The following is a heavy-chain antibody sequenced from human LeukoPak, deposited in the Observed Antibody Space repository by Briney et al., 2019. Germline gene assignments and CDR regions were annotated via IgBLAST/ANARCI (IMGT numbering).Heavy chain of an antibody. CDR3: AKVHCISTNCNHIWTYFDY. Sequence: ASVKVSCKAAGYTFTSHGFIWLRQAPGQGLEWMGWITVNNGYTKYAQELQGRVTMTTDTSTSTAYMELRSLRSDDTAVYYCAKVHCISTNCNHIWTYFDYWGQGTLDTVSS. J-gene: IGHJ4*02. CDR1: GYTFTSHG. V-gene: IGHV1-18*01. CDR2: ITVNNGYT. D-gene: IGHD2-2*01.